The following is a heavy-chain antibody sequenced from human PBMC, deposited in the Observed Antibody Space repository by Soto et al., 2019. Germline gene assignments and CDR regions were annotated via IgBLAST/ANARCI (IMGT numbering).Heavy chain of an antibody. CDR2: ISAYNGNT. CDR1: GYTFTSYG. CDR3: ARFSHSSSWYGFDN. J-gene: IGHJ4*02. V-gene: IGHV1-18*04. D-gene: IGHD6-13*01. Sequence: ASVKVSCKASGYTFTSYGISWVRQAPGQGLEWMGWISAYNGNTNYAQKLQGRVTMTTDTSTSTADMELRSLRSDDRAVYYCARFSHSSSWYGFDNWGQGTLVTVSS.